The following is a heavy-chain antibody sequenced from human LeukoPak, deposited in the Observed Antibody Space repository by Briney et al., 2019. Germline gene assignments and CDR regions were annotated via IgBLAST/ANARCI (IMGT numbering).Heavy chain of an antibody. J-gene: IGHJ4*02. CDR3: ATDLNSYDILTGYYRQFDY. Sequence: ASVKVSCKVSGYTLTELSMHWVRQAPGKGLEWMGGFDPKDGETIYAQKFQGRVTMTEDTSTDTAYMELSSLRSEDTAVYYCATDLNSYDILTGYYRQFDYWGQGTLVTVSS. V-gene: IGHV1-24*01. D-gene: IGHD3-9*01. CDR2: FDPKDGET. CDR1: GYTLTELS.